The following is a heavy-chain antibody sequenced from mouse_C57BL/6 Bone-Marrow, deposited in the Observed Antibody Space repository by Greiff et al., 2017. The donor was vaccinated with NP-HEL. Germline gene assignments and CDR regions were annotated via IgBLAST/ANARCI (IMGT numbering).Heavy chain of an antibody. J-gene: IGHJ1*03. V-gene: IGHV5-6*01. CDR2: ISSGGSYT. CDR1: GFTFSSYG. CDR3: ERHGPHGGYVDV. Sequence: EVQLPESGGDLVKPGGSLKLSCAASGFTFSSYGMSWVRQTPDKRLEWVATISSGGSYTYYPDSVKGRFTISRDNAKNTLYLQMSSLKSEDTAMYYCERHGPHGGYVDVWGTGTTVTVSS.